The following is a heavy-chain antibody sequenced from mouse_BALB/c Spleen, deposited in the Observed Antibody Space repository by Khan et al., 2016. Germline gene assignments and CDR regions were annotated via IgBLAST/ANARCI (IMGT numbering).Heavy chain of an antibody. Sequence: EVQLLESGGGLVQPGGSLKLSCAASGCTFSSYGMSWVRQTPDKRLELVATINSNGGSTYYPDSVKGRFTISRDNAKNTLYLQMSSLKSEDTAMYYCARMARTINWGQGTTLTVSS. CDR3: ARMARTIN. V-gene: IGHV5-6-3*01. CDR1: GCTFSSYG. J-gene: IGHJ2*01. CDR2: INSNGGST.